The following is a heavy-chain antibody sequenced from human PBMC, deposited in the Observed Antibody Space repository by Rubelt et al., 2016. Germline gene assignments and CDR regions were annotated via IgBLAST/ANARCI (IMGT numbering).Heavy chain of an antibody. D-gene: IGHD3-9*01. J-gene: IGHJ4*01. Sequence: EVQLVESGGGLVQPGGSPRLSCSASGFIFSSHAMHWVRQAPGKGLEWVSAISGGGSNTYYADSVKGRFTISRENSKNTLYLQMNSRRAEDTAVYYCARDAEPDILTGYADYWGHGPLVTVSS. CDR1: GFIFSSHA. CDR3: ARDAEPDILTGYADY. V-gene: IGHV3-23*04. CDR2: ISGGGSNT.